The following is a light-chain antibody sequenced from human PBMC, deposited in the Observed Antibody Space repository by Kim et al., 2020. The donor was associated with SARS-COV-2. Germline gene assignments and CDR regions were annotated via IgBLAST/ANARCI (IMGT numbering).Light chain of an antibody. V-gene: IGKV3-20*01. CDR1: QSVRSNY. CDR2: ATS. Sequence: EIVLTQSPGTLSLSPGERATLSCRASQSVRSNYLAWYQQKPGQAPRLVMYATSRRATGFPDRFSGSGSATDFILSISRLEPEDFAVYYCQQYGTSPYTFGQGTKVEIK. J-gene: IGKJ2*01. CDR3: QQYGTSPYT.